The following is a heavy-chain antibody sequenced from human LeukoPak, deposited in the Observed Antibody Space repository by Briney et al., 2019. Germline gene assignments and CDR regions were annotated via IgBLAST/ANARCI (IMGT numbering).Heavy chain of an antibody. CDR2: ISPTGGST. J-gene: IGHJ4*02. CDR1: GYTFTSYY. CDR3: ARDHYHKIHSVMVTAPDY. Sequence: ASVKVSCKASGYTFTSYYMHWVRQAPGEGLEWMGIISPTGGSTSYAQKFQGRVTMTRATSTSTVYMELSSLRSEDTAVYYCARDHYHKIHSVMVTAPDYWGQGTLVIVSS. D-gene: IGHD2-21*02. V-gene: IGHV1-46*01.